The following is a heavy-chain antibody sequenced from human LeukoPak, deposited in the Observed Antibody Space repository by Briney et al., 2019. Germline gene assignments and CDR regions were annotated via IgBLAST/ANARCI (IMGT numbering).Heavy chain of an antibody. V-gene: IGHV1-2*02. CDR2: VNPNSGGT. Sequence: ASVKVSCKASGYTFTGYYMHWVRQAPGQGLEWMGWVNPNSGGTNYAQKFQGRVTMTRDTFISTAYMELSRLRSDDTAVYYCARVPVAGFGPNFDYWGQGTLVTVSS. CDR1: GYTFTGYY. CDR3: ARVPVAGFGPNFDY. D-gene: IGHD6-19*01. J-gene: IGHJ4*02.